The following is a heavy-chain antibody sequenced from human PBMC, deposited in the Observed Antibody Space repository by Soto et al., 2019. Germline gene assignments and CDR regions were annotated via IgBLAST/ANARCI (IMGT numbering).Heavy chain of an antibody. CDR3: PTGKDYDIFTGYSNLDY. Sequence: PGGSRRLSCTGSGFTFYSYALHWVRQAPCRWLEWVAVISYEGSSKNYADSVKFRFTISRDNSKTTIYLQMSSLTAEDTAVYHRPTGKDYDIFTGYSNLDYWGQGTLPTVSS. D-gene: IGHD3-9*01. J-gene: IGHJ4*02. CDR1: GFTFYSYA. V-gene: IGHV3-30*04. CDR2: ISYEGSSK.